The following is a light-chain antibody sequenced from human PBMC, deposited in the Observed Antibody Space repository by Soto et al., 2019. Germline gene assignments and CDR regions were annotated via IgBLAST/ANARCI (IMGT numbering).Light chain of an antibody. CDR3: QQYNTWPRT. CDR1: LSVSSS. CDR2: GAS. J-gene: IGKJ1*01. V-gene: IGKV3-15*01. Sequence: IEMTQSPATLSVSPGERATLSCRASLSVSSSLAWYQQKPGQAPRLLISGASTRATGIPARFSGSGSGTELTLTISSLQSEDFAVYYCQQYNTWPRTFGQGTKVEI.